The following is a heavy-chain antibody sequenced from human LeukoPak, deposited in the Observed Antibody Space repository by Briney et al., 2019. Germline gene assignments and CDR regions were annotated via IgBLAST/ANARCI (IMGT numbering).Heavy chain of an antibody. CDR3: ATGDGDSRYYFDS. CDR1: GFSLSRYW. Sequence: PGGSLRLSCTASGFSLSRYWMHWARQAPGKGLVWVSRINSDGSSTNYADSVEGRFTISRDNAKNTLFLEMNSLRAEDTAVYYCATGDGDSRYYFDSWGQGTQVTVSS. CDR2: INSDGSST. V-gene: IGHV3-74*01. J-gene: IGHJ4*02. D-gene: IGHD4-17*01.